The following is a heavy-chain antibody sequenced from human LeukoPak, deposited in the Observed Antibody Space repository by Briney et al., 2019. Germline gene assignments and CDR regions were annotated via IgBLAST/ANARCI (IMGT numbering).Heavy chain of an antibody. D-gene: IGHD2-15*01. CDR2: ISAYNGNT. Sequence: ASVKVSCKASGYTFTSYGTSWVRQAPGQGLEWMGWISAYNGNTNYAQKLQGRVTMTTDTSTSTAYMELRSLRSGDTAVYYCARKLGYCSGGSCYLCDYWGQGTLVTVSS. V-gene: IGHV1-18*01. CDR1: GYTFTSYG. J-gene: IGHJ4*02. CDR3: ARKLGYCSGGSCYLCDY.